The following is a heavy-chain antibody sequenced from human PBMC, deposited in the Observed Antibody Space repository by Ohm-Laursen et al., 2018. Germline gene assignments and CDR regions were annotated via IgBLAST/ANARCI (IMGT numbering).Heavy chain of an antibody. CDR3: ARTQANYYYFDY. D-gene: IGHD4/OR15-4a*01. V-gene: IGHV4-4*07. CDR1: GASINNYC. J-gene: IGHJ4*02. Sequence: SETLSLTCTVSGASINNYCWNWIRQPAGKGLEWIGRIHFSGSTRYNPSLQGRVTISLDTSNQQFSLKLTSVTAADTAVYYCARTQANYYYFDYWGQGALVTVSS. CDR2: IHFSGST.